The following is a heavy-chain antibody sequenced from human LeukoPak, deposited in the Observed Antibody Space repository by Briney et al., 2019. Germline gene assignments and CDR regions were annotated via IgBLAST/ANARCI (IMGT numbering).Heavy chain of an antibody. CDR2: IIPIFGTA. Sequence: AASVTVSCKASGGTFSSYAISWVRQAPGQGLEWMGGIIPIFGTANYAQKFQGRVTITTDESTSTAYMELSSLRSEDTAVYYCARAPIPTGYGDYNYYYMDVWGKGTTVTVSS. V-gene: IGHV1-69*05. D-gene: IGHD4-17*01. J-gene: IGHJ6*03. CDR3: ARAPIPTGYGDYNYYYMDV. CDR1: GGTFSSYA.